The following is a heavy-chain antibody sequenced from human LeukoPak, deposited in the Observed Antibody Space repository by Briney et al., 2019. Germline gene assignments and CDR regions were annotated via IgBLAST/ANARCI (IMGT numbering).Heavy chain of an antibody. Sequence: GGSLRPSCAASGFTFSSYGMHWVRQAPGKGLEWVAVISYDGSNKYYADSVKGRFTISRDNSKNTLYLQMNSLRAEDTAVYYCAKSGEGIQLWLLLDYWGQGTLVTVSS. V-gene: IGHV3-30*18. J-gene: IGHJ4*02. CDR1: GFTFSSYG. D-gene: IGHD5-18*01. CDR2: ISYDGSNK. CDR3: AKSGEGIQLWLLLDY.